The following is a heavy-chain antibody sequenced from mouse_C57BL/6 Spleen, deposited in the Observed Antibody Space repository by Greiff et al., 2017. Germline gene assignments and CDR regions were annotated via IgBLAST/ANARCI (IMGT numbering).Heavy chain of an antibody. V-gene: IGHV5-16*01. CDR1: GFTFSDYY. J-gene: IGHJ4*01. CDR3: ARDGRRGAMDY. CDR2: INYDGSST. Sequence: EVKLMESEGGLVQPGSSMKLSCTASGFTFSDYYMAWVRQVPEKGLEWVANINYDGSSTYYLDSLKSRFIISRDNAKNILYLQMSSLKSEDTATYYCARDGRRGAMDYWGQGTSVTVSS.